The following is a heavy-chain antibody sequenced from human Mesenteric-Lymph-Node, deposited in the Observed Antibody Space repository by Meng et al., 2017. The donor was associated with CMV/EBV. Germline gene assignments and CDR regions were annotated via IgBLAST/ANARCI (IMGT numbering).Heavy chain of an antibody. J-gene: IGHJ5*02. V-gene: IGHV1-2*02. Sequence: ASVKVSCKASGYTFTSFDINWVRQAPGQGLEWMGWIYPNTGGINYAQNFQGRVTMTRDTSISTAYMELSRLRSDDTAVYYCARGVQQLVQGNANWFDPWGQGTLVTVSS. CDR3: ARGVQQLVQGNANWFDP. CDR1: GYTFTSFD. D-gene: IGHD6-13*01. CDR2: IYPNTGGI.